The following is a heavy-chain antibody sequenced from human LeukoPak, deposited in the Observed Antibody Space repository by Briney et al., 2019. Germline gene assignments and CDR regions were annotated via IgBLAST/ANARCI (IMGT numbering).Heavy chain of an antibody. D-gene: IGHD1-14*01. CDR1: GYSFISYG. J-gene: IGHJ4*02. Sequence: ASVKLSCKASGYSFISYGISWVRQAPGQGLEWLGWISAYNGNTNYAQKLQGRITMTTDTTTSTAYMELRSLRSDDTAVYYCARGFDDPRTHLDYWGQGTLVTVSS. V-gene: IGHV1-18*01. CDR2: ISAYNGNT. CDR3: ARGFDDPRTHLDY.